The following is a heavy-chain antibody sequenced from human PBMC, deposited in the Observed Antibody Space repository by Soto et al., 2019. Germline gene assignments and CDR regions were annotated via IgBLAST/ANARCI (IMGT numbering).Heavy chain of an antibody. CDR1: GFTFSSYV. Sequence: EVQLLESGGGLVQPGGFLRLSCAASGFTFSSYVMSWVRQAPGKGLEWVSAISGSGGSTYYADSVKGRFTISRDNSKNTLYLQMNSLRAEDTAVYYCAKDKARGRFGELLAGPVDPWGQGTLVTVSS. J-gene: IGHJ5*02. D-gene: IGHD3-10*01. V-gene: IGHV3-23*01. CDR3: AKDKARGRFGELLAGPVDP. CDR2: ISGSGGST.